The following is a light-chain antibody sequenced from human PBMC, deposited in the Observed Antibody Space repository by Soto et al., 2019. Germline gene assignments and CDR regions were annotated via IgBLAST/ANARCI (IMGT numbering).Light chain of an antibody. CDR1: QSVSSN. V-gene: IGKV3-15*01. CDR3: QQYNEWPLT. J-gene: IGKJ1*01. Sequence: EIVMTQSPVTLSVSPGERATLSCRASQSVSSNLAWYQQKPGQAPSLLIYGAFTRATGIPARFSGTGSGTEFTLTISSLQSEDFALYYCQQYNEWPLTFGQGNKVDIX. CDR2: GAF.